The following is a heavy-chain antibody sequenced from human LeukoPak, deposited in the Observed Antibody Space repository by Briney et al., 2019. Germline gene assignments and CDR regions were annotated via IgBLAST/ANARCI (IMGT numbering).Heavy chain of an antibody. V-gene: IGHV4-34*01. CDR1: GGSFSGYY. D-gene: IGHD3-10*01. CDR2: INHSGST. CDR3: ARVTTYYYGSGSYFDY. J-gene: IGHJ4*02. Sequence: SETLSLTCAVYGGSFSGYYWTWIRQPPGKGLEWIGEINHSGSTNYNPSLKSRVTISVDTSKNQFSLKLSSVTAADTAVYYCARVTTYYYGSGSYFDYWGQGTLVTVSS.